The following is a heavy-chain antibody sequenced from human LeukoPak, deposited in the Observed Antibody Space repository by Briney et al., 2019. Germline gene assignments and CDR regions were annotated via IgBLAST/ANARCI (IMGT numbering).Heavy chain of an antibody. CDR1: GFTFSSDA. CDR2: IIGSGGST. V-gene: IGHV3-23*01. D-gene: IGHD2-2*01. Sequence: GGSLRLSCAASGFTFSSDAMSCVRQAPGKGLEWGSAIIGSGGSTYYADSVKGRFTISRDNSKNTLYLKMNSLRAEDTAVYYCAKDAAGYCSSTSCFAFDYWGQGTLVTVSS. CDR3: AKDAAGYCSSTSCFAFDY. J-gene: IGHJ4*02.